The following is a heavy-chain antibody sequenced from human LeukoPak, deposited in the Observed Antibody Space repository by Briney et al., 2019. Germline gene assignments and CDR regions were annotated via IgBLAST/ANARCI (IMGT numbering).Heavy chain of an antibody. CDR2: INTNTGNP. CDR1: GYTFTSYA. V-gene: IGHV7-4-1*02. D-gene: IGHD3-22*01. Sequence: GASVKVSCKASGYTFTSYAMNWVRQAPGQGLEWMGWINTNTGNPTYAQGFTGRFVFSLDTSVSTAYLQISSLKAEDTAVYYCARRIANYYDSSGYYDAFDYWGQGTLVTVSS. CDR3: ARRIANYYDSSGYYDAFDY. J-gene: IGHJ4*02.